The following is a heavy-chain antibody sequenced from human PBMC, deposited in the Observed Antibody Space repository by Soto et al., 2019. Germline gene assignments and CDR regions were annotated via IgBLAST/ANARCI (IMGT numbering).Heavy chain of an antibody. V-gene: IGHV4-59*13. Sequence: QVHLQESGPGLVKPSETLSLTCTVSGLSITNNYWSWIRQPPGKGLEWIGYIYYTGNTNYDPSLKGGVPMSVDTSKNHFSLNRPSLTAADTAIYYCARENWYSEYWGQEPWSSSPQ. CDR3: ARENWYSEY. D-gene: IGHD1-1*01. CDR2: IYYTGNT. J-gene: IGHJ4*01. CDR1: GLSITNNY.